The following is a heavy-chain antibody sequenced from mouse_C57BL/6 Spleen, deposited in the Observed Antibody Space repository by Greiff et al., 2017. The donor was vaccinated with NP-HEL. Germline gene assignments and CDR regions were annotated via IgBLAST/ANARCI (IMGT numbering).Heavy chain of an antibody. CDR3: ARWGITTVVAPFAY. CDR2: INPSTGGT. D-gene: IGHD1-1*01. CDR1: GYSFTGYY. V-gene: IGHV1-42*01. Sequence: VQLKESGPELVKPGASVKISCKASGYSFTGYYMNWVKQSPEKSLEWIGEINPSTGGTTYNQKFKAKATLTVDKSSSTAYMQLKSLTSEDSAVYYCARWGITTVVAPFAYWGQGTLVTVSA. J-gene: IGHJ3*01.